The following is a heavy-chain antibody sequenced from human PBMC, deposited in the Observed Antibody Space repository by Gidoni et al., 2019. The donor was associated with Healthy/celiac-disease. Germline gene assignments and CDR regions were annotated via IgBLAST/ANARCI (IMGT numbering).Heavy chain of an antibody. CDR2: IYWNDDK. V-gene: IGHV2-5*01. J-gene: IGHJ1*01. Sequence: QITLKESGPTLVKPTQTLTLTCTFSGFSLSTSGVVVGWIRQPPGKALEWLALIYWNDDKRYSPSLKSRLTITKDTSKNQVVLTMTNMDPVDTATYYCAHSKVAVAGISEYFQHWGQGTLVTVSS. D-gene: IGHD6-19*01. CDR1: GFSLSTSGVV. CDR3: AHSKVAVAGISEYFQH.